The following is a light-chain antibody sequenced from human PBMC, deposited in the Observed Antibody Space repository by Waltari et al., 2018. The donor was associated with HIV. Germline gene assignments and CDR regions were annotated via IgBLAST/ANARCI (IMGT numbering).Light chain of an antibody. CDR2: GAF. V-gene: IGKV3-20*01. CDR3: QQFGASHWT. CDR1: QGVSITY. J-gene: IGKJ1*01. Sequence: EIVLPQSPETLFLSPGARATLSCRASQGVSITYLAWYQQRPGQPPRLLIYGAFNRASGIPDRFSGSGSGTDFTLTIDRVEPEDFAVYYCQQFGASHWTFGQGTKVE.